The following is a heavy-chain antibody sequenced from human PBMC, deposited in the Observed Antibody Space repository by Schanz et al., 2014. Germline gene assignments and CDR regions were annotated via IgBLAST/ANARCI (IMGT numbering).Heavy chain of an antibody. CDR2: ISGSGGST. CDR1: GFVFRTFA. V-gene: IGHV3-23*01. Sequence: EVQLLESGGTVVQPGGSLRVSCAASGFVFRTFAMYWVRQAPGKGLEWVSAISGSGGSTVYADSVKGRFTISRDNAKNSLFLQMNGLRAEDTAVYFCARDLSSLIQGDVWGKGTTVTVSS. J-gene: IGHJ6*04. D-gene: IGHD2-2*01. CDR3: ARDLSSLIQGDV.